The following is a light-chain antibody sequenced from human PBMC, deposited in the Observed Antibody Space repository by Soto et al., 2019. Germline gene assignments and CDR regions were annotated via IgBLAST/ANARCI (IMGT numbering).Light chain of an antibody. CDR2: GAS. V-gene: IGKV3-15*01. J-gene: IGKJ5*01. Sequence: VMTQSPVTLSVSPGDRATLSCRASQSVDTNVAWYQQKPGQAPRLLIYGASTRATGIPARFSGSGFGTEFTLTISSLQSEDFAVYYCQQYNNWPPTFGQGTRLEI. CDR3: QQYNNWPPT. CDR1: QSVDTN.